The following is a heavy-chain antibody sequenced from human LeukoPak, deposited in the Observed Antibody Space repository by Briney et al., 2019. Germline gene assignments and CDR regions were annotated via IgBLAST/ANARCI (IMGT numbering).Heavy chain of an antibody. D-gene: IGHD4-11*01. V-gene: IGHV3-21*01. CDR3: ARDSTTDAFDI. CDR1: GFTFSNYN. CDR2: ISGTSSYI. J-gene: IGHJ3*02. Sequence: GGSLRLSCAASGFTFSNYNMNWVRQAPGKGLEWVSSISGTSSYIYYADSVKGRFTISRDNAKNSLYLQMNSLRAEDTAVYYCARDSTTDAFDIWGRGTMVTVSS.